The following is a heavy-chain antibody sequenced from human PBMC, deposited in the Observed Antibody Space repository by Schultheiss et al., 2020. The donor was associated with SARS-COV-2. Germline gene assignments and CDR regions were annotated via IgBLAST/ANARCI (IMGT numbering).Heavy chain of an antibody. D-gene: IGHD3-16*02. CDR1: GFTFSSYA. CDR2: ISYDGSNK. J-gene: IGHJ4*02. Sequence: GGSLRLSCAASGFTFSSYAMHWVRQAPGKGLEWVAVISYDGSNKDYADSVKGRFTISRDNSKNTLYLQMNSLRAEDTAVYYCAKVYTGFGGVIVPFDYWGQGTLVTVSS. V-gene: IGHV3-30*07. CDR3: AKVYTGFGGVIVPFDY.